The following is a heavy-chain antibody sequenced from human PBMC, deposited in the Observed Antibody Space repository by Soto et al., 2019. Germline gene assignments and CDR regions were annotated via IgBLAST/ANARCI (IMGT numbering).Heavy chain of an antibody. Sequence: GGSLRLSCAASGFTVKNYQMNWVLQAPGKGLEWVSVIYSGGVTYYPDSVKGRFTTIRDTSKNTVYLQMNSLRADDTAMYYCARDPSTTGYYGLDVWGQGTTVTVSS. CDR3: ARDPSTTGYYGLDV. J-gene: IGHJ6*02. CDR2: IYSGGVT. CDR1: GFTVKNYQ. V-gene: IGHV3-53*01.